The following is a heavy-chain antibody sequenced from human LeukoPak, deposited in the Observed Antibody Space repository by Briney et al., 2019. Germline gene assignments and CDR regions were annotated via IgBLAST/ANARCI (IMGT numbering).Heavy chain of an antibody. CDR2: IRYDNTNK. D-gene: IGHD1-14*01. V-gene: IGHV3-30*02. CDR3: AKTNNRNAFDI. CDR1: GFTFSIYG. J-gene: IGHJ3*02. Sequence: PGGSLRLSCTTSGFTFSIYGMHWVRQAPGKWLEWVAFIRYDNTNKYYADSVKGRFTISRDNSKNTLYLQMNSLRAEDTAVYYCAKTNNRNAFDIWGQGTMVTVSS.